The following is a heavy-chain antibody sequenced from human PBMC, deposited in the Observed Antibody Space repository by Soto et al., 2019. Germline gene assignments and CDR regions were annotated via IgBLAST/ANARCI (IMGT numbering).Heavy chain of an antibody. D-gene: IGHD2-2*01. CDR3: ATRGQYQLLLAAFDY. CDR1: GFTFSSYA. V-gene: IGHV3-23*01. CDR2: ISGSGGST. J-gene: IGHJ4*02. Sequence: PGGSLRLSCAASGFTFSSYAMSWVRQAPGKGLEWVSAISGSGGSTYYADSVKGRFTISRDNSKNTLYLQMNSLRAEDTAVYYCATRGQYQLLLAAFDYWGQGTLVTVSS.